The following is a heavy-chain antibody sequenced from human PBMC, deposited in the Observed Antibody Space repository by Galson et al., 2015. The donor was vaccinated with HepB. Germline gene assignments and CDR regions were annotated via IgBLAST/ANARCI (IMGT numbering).Heavy chain of an antibody. CDR3: ARSTPELGVAHDY. CDR1: GDSVSSNSAA. V-gene: IGHV6-1*01. Sequence: CAISGDSVSSNSAAWNWIRQSPSRGLEWLGRTYYRSKWYNDYAVSVKSRITINPDTSRNQFSLQLNSVTPEDTAVYYCARSTPELGVAHDYWGQGTLVTVSS. CDR2: TYYRSKWYN. J-gene: IGHJ4*02. D-gene: IGHD3-3*01.